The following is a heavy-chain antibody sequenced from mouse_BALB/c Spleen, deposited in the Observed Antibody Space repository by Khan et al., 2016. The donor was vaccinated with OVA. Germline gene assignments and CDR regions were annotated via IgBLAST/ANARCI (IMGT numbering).Heavy chain of an antibody. J-gene: IGHJ3*01. Sequence: EVQLQESGPSLVKPSQTLSLTCSVTGDSITGGYWNWIRKFPGNKLEYMGYISYSGNAYYNPSLKSRISITRDTSKTQYYLQLNSVTTEDTATYYCACELRGFAYWGQGTLVTVSA. D-gene: IGHD1-1*01. CDR2: ISYSGNA. V-gene: IGHV3-8*02. CDR1: GDSITGGY. CDR3: ACELRGFAY.